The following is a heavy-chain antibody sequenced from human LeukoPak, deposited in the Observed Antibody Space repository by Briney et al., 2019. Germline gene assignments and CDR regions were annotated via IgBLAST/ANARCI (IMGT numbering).Heavy chain of an antibody. CDR1: GFTVSSNY. V-gene: IGHV3-66*01. Sequence: PGGSLRLSCAASGFTVSSNYMSWVRQAPGKGLEWVSVIYSGGSIYYADSVKGRFTISRDNAKNSLYLQLNSLRAEDTAVYYCARVGWQRAYWGQGTLVTVSS. CDR3: ARVGWQRAY. D-gene: IGHD2-15*01. J-gene: IGHJ4*02. CDR2: IYSGGSI.